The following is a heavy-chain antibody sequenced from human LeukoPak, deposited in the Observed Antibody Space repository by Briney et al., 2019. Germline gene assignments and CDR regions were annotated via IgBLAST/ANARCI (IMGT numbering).Heavy chain of an antibody. D-gene: IGHD3-9*01. CDR3: ARDLTYYDILTGYPSPGDY. V-gene: IGHV1-2*04. Sequence: EASVKVCCKASGYTFTGYYMHWVRQAPGQGLEWMGWINPNSGGTNYAQKFQGWVTMTRDTSISTAYMELSRLRSDDTAVYYCARDLTYYDILTGYPSPGDYWGQGTLVTVSS. CDR1: GYTFTGYY. CDR2: INPNSGGT. J-gene: IGHJ4*02.